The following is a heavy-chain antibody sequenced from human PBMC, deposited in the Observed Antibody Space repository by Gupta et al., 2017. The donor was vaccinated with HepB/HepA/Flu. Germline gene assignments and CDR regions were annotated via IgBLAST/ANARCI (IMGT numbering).Heavy chain of an antibody. CDR1: GSKLRSYG. J-gene: IGHJ4*02. V-gene: IGHV3-33*01. CDR3: ARDPGADDAIDY. Sequence: QVQLVESGVGVVQPGRSLRLSCAASGSKLRSYGMHWVRQGPGKGLEWVAVIWHDGKSYSYADSVKGRFTISRDNSKNTLFLQMDSLRTEDTAIYYCARDPGADDAIDYWGQGTLVTVSS. CDR2: IWHDGKSY. D-gene: IGHD1-26*01.